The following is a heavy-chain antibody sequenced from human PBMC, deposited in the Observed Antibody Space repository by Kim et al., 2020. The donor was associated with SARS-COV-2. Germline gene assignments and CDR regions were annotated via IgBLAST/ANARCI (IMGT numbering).Heavy chain of an antibody. CDR2: IYYSGST. Sequence: SETLSLTCTVSGGSISSYYWSWIRQPPGKGLEWIGYIYYSGSTNYNPSLKSRVTISVDTSKNQFSLKLSSVTAADTAVYYCAGGLTGPYYYYYYMDVWGKWTTVTVSS. CDR1: GGSISSYY. J-gene: IGHJ6*03. V-gene: IGHV4-59*08. CDR3: AGGLTGPYYYYYYMDV.